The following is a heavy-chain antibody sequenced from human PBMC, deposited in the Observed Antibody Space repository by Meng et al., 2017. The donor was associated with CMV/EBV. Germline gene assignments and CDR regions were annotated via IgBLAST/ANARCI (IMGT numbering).Heavy chain of an antibody. D-gene: IGHD2-15*01. CDR3: ARDSPGRYCSGGSCYYYYYGMDV. V-gene: IGHV3-48*04. Sequence: GGSLRLSCAASGFTFSSHSMNWVRQAPGKGLEWVSYISSSSSTIYYADSVRGRFTISRDNAKNSLYLQMNSLRAEDTAVYYCARDSPGRYCSGGSCYYYYYGMDVWGQGTTVTVSS. CDR2: ISSSSSTI. J-gene: IGHJ6*02. CDR1: GFTFSSHS.